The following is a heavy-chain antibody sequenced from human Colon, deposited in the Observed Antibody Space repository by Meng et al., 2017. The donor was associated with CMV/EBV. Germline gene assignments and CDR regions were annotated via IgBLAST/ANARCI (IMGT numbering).Heavy chain of an antibody. CDR1: GFTFSDHY. V-gene: IGHV3-21*06. Sequence: GESLKISCEASGFTFSDHYMAWIRQAPGKGLEWVSSISSSGSYIYYADSVKGRFTISRDSAKTSVFLQMNNLRAEDTALYYCARDLRSRGGRGYYYYGMDVWGQGTTVTVSS. J-gene: IGHJ6*02. CDR2: ISSSGSYI. CDR3: ARDLRSRGGRGYYYYGMDV.